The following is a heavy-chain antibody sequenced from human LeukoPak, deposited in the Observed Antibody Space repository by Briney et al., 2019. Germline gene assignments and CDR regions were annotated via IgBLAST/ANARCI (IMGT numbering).Heavy chain of an antibody. Sequence: ASVKVSSKASGHSLSELSTHWVRQAPGKGLEWMGGFDPEDGETIYAQKFQGRVTMTEDTSTGTAYMELRGLRPDDTAVYYCARDNGRNWGQVGGYWGQGTLVTVSS. J-gene: IGHJ4*02. CDR2: FDPEDGET. CDR1: GHSLSELS. CDR3: ARDNGRNWGQVGGY. V-gene: IGHV1-24*01. D-gene: IGHD7-27*01.